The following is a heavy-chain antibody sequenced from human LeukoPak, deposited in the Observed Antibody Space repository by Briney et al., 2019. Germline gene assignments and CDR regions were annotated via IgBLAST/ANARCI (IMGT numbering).Heavy chain of an antibody. CDR1: GFTFSGST. CDR2: ISTSSSYI. Sequence: GGSLRLSCAASGFTFSGSTMNWVRQAPGKGLEWVSFISTSSSYIYYADSVRGRFTTSRDNAKNSLYLQMNSLRAEDTAVYYCAELGITMIGGVWGKGTTVTISS. D-gene: IGHD3-10*02. V-gene: IGHV3-21*01. CDR3: AELGITMIGGV. J-gene: IGHJ6*04.